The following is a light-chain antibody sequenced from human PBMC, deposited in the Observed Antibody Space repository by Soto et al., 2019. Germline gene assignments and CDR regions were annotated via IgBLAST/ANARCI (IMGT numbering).Light chain of an antibody. CDR1: SSNIGNNY. V-gene: IGLV1-51*01. CDR3: GTWDSSLSAYV. CDR2: DNN. Sequence: QSVLTQPPSVSPAPGQKVTISCSGSSSNIGNNYLSWYQQLPGTAPKLLIYDNNKRPSGIPDRFSGSKSGTSATLGITGFQTGDEADYYCGTWDSSLSAYVFGTGTKVTVL. J-gene: IGLJ1*01.